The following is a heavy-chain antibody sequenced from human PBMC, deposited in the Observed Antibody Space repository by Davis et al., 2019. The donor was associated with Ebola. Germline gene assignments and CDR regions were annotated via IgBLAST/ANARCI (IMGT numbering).Heavy chain of an antibody. Sequence: PGGSLRLSCAASGFTFSSYAMHWVRQAPGKGLEWVAVISYDGSNKYYADSVKGRFTISRDNSKNTLYLQMNSLRAEDTAVYYCARASFMDVWGQGTTVTVPS. CDR2: ISYDGSNK. CDR1: GFTFSSYA. D-gene: IGHD1-26*01. CDR3: ARASFMDV. J-gene: IGHJ6*02. V-gene: IGHV3-30*04.